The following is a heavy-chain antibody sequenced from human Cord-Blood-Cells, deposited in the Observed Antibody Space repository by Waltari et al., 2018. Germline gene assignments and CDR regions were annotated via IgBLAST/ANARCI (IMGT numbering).Heavy chain of an antibody. CDR1: GFTFSSYS. CDR2: ISSSSSYI. Sequence: EVQLVESGVGLVKPGGSLRPSCEASGFTFSSYSTNWVRTSPGNGLEWVSSISSSSSYIYYADSVKGRFTISRDNAKNSLYLQMNSLRAEDTAVYYCAREIGRGSSGAFYIWGQGTMVTVSS. V-gene: IGHV3-21*01. D-gene: IGHD6-13*01. J-gene: IGHJ3*02. CDR3: AREIGRGSSGAFYI.